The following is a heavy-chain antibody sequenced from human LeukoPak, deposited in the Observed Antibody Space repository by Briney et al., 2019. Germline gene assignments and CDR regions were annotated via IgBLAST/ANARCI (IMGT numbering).Heavy chain of an antibody. CDR1: GFTSGHIFTDYW. CDR3: ARGHPYYDILTGIRYYFDY. Sequence: PGGSLRLSCVASGFTSGHIFTDYWMTWVRQVPGKGLEWVANIKQDGSEKYYVDSVTGRFTISRDNAKVSLYLQMNNLRAEDTAIYYCARGHPYYDILTGIRYYFDYWGQGALVTVSS. D-gene: IGHD3-9*01. CDR2: IKQDGSEK. V-gene: IGHV3-7*01. J-gene: IGHJ4*02.